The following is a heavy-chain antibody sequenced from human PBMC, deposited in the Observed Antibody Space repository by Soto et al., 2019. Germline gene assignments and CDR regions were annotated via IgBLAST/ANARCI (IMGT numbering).Heavy chain of an antibody. Sequence: SETLSLTCTVSGGSISSGGYYWSWIRQHPGKGLEWIGYIYYSGSTYYNPSLKSRVTISVDTSKNQFSLKLSSVTAADTAVYYCARDSPPFYYDSSGPLPGYGAFDIWGQGXMVTVSS. D-gene: IGHD3-22*01. CDR2: IYYSGST. CDR3: ARDSPPFYYDSSGPLPGYGAFDI. V-gene: IGHV4-31*03. CDR1: GGSISSGGYY. J-gene: IGHJ3*02.